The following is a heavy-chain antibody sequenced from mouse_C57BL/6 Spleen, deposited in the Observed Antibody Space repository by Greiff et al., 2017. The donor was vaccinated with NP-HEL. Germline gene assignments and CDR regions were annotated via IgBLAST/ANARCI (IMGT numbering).Heavy chain of an antibody. CDR2: IYPGDGDT. V-gene: IGHV1-80*01. D-gene: IGHD1-1*01. Sequence: QVQLKESGAELVKPGASVKISCKASGYAFSSYWMNWVKQRPGKGLEWIGQIYPGDGDTNYNGKFKGKATLTADKSSSTAYMQLSSLTSEDSAVYFCARAPITTVVATDYFDYWGQGTTLTVSS. J-gene: IGHJ2*01. CDR3: ARAPITTVVATDYFDY. CDR1: GYAFSSYW.